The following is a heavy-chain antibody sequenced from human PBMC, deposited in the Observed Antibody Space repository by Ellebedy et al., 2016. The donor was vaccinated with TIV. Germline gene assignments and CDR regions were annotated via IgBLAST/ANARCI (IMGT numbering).Heavy chain of an antibody. V-gene: IGHV4-31*03. CDR3: ARLSRGKGYQFLLDGRWFDP. CDR1: GGSISNGNFY. D-gene: IGHD2-2*01. Sequence: SETLSLXCTVSGGSISNGNFYWSWIRQHPGKGLEWIGYIYYSGSTYYNPSLKSRVTMSVDTSKDQFSLKLSSVSAADTAVYYCARLSRGKGYQFLLDGRWFDPWGQGTLVTVSS. CDR2: IYYSGST. J-gene: IGHJ5*02.